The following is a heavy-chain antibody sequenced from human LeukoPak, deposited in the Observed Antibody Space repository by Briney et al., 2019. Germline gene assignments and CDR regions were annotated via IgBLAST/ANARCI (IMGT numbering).Heavy chain of an antibody. CDR1: GFTFSNAW. CDR2: IKSKTDGGTT. CDR3: TPHGAALAFDI. J-gene: IGHJ3*02. V-gene: IGHV3-15*01. D-gene: IGHD6-13*01. Sequence: GGSLRLSCAASGFTFSNAWMSWVRQAPGKGLEWVGRIKSKTDGGTTDYAAPVKGRFTISRDDPKNTLYLQMNSLKTEDTAVYYCTPHGAALAFDIWGQGTMVTVSS.